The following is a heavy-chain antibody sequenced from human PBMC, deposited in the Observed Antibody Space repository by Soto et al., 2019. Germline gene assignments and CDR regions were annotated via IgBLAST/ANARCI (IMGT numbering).Heavy chain of an antibody. V-gene: IGHV1-24*01. CDR3: ATFGQLERRLYYYYGMDV. CDR1: GYTLTELS. Sequence: ASVKVSCKVSGYTLTELSMHWVRQAPGKGLEWMGGFDPEDGETIYAQKFQGRVTMTEDTSTDTAYMELSSLRSEDTAVYYCATFGQLERRLYYYYGMDVWGQGTTVTVS. CDR2: FDPEDGET. J-gene: IGHJ6*02. D-gene: IGHD1-1*01.